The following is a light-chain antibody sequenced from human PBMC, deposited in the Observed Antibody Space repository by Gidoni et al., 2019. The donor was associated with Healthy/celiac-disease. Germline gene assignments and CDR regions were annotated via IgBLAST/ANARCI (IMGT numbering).Light chain of an antibody. Sequence: EIVLTQSPATLSLSPGERATLSGRASQSVSSYVAWYQQKPGQAPRLLIYDASNRATGIPARFSGSGSGTDFTLTISSLEPEDFAVYYCQQRSNWPSYTFGQGTKLEIK. CDR2: DAS. CDR3: QQRSNWPSYT. J-gene: IGKJ2*01. CDR1: QSVSSY. V-gene: IGKV3-11*01.